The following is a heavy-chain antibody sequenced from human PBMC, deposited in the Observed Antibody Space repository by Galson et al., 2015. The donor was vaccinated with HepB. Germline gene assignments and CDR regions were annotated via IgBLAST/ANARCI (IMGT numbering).Heavy chain of an antibody. D-gene: IGHD6-19*01. J-gene: IGHJ5*02. CDR3: AREAGLRSGWYGGIAYWFDP. CDR1: GFTFSSYS. V-gene: IGHV3-21*01. CDR2: ISSSSSYI. Sequence: SLRLSCAASGFTFSSYSMNWVRQAPGKGLEWVSSISSSSSYIYYADSVKGRFTISRDNAKNSLYLQMNSLRAEDTAVYYCAREAGLRSGWYGGIAYWFDPWGQGTLVTVSS.